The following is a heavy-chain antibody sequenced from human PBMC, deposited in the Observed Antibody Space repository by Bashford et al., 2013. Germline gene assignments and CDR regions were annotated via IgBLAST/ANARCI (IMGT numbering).Heavy chain of an antibody. Sequence: SETLSLTCVVSGGSISSDGYYWSWIRQPPGKGLEWIGYMYYSGSTYSNPSLKSRVTISVDTSKNQFSLKLSSVTAADTAVYYCAYGPPEISTTWGQGTLVTVSS. CDR2: MYYSGST. V-gene: IGHV4-61*08. CDR3: AYGPPEISTT. J-gene: IGHJ4*02. D-gene: IGHD4-17*01. CDR1: GGSISSDGYY.